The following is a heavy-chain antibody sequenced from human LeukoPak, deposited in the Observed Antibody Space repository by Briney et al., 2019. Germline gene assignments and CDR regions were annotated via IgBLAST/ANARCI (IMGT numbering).Heavy chain of an antibody. D-gene: IGHD3-22*01. Sequence: ASVEVSCKASGYTFTGYYMHWVRQAPGQGLEWMGWINPNSGGTNYAQKFQGRVTMTRDTSISTAYMELSRLRSDDTAVYYCARMALHYYDSSGYYSDYWGQGTLVTVSS. J-gene: IGHJ4*02. CDR3: ARMALHYYDSSGYYSDY. CDR2: INPNSGGT. V-gene: IGHV1-2*02. CDR1: GYTFTGYY.